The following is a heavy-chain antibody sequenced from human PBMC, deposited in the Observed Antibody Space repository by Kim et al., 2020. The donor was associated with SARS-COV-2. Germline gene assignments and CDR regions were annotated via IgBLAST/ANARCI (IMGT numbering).Heavy chain of an antibody. CDR3: AREERSSWPTNTANWFDP. Sequence: KSRVTISVDTSKNQFSLKLSSVTAADTAVYYCAREERSSWPTNTANWFDPWGQGTLVTVSS. V-gene: IGHV4-59*01. J-gene: IGHJ5*02. D-gene: IGHD6-13*01.